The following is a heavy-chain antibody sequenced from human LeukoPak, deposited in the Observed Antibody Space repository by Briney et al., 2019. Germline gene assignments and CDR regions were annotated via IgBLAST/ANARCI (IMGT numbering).Heavy chain of an antibody. CDR2: IKQDGSEK. Sequence: GGSLRLSCAASGFTFSRYWMSWVRQAPGKGLEWVANIKQDGSEKYYVDSVKGRFTISRDNAKNSLYLQMSSLRAEDTAVYYCAREAEGRFLERSIEQAGGGQGTLVTVSS. J-gene: IGHJ4*02. V-gene: IGHV3-7*01. CDR1: GFTFSRYW. D-gene: IGHD3-3*01. CDR3: AREAEGRFLERSIEQAG.